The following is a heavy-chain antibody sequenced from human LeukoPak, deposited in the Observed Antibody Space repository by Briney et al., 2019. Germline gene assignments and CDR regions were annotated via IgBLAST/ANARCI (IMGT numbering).Heavy chain of an antibody. CDR3: ARLAADGAFDI. V-gene: IGHV1-2*02. CDR1: GYTFTCYY. D-gene: IGHD6-25*01. J-gene: IGHJ3*02. CDR2: INPNSGGT. Sequence: ASVKVSCKASGYTFTCYYMHWVRQAPGQGLELMGWINPNSGGTNYAQQFHGRVTMTRDTSISTAYLELSRLRSDDTAVYYWARLAADGAFDIWGQGTMVSVSS.